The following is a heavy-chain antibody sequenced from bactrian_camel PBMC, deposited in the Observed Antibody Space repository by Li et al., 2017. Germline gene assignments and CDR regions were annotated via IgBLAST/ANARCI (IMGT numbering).Heavy chain of an antibody. Sequence: QLVESGGGSVQAGGSLRLSCAASGYTYNRNCMAWFRQAPGKEREGVERIATGSGNTYYADSVKGRFTISQDNAKNTVYLQMNSLKPEDAAVYYCVGDASGTWSFQYWGQGTQVTVS. J-gene: IGHJ4*01. CDR2: IATGSGNT. CDR1: GYTYNRNC. D-gene: IGHD2*01. CDR3: VGDASGTWSFQY. V-gene: IGHV3S25*01.